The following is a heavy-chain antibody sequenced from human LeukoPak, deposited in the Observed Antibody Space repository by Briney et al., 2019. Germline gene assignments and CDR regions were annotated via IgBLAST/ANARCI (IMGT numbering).Heavy chain of an antibody. CDR1: GFTVSSNY. D-gene: IGHD6-19*01. J-gene: IGHJ6*03. CDR3: ARDHSEYSSGWPYYYYYYMDV. V-gene: IGHV3-66*02. CDR2: IYSGGST. Sequence: TGGSLRLSCAASGFTVSSNYMSWVRQAPGEGLEWVSVIYSGGSTYYADSVKGRFTISRDNSKNTLYLQMNSLRAEDTAVYYCARDHSEYSSGWPYYYYYYMDVWGKGTTATVSS.